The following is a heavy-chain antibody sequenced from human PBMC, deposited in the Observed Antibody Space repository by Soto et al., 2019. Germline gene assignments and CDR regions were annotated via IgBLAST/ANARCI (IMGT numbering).Heavy chain of an antibody. D-gene: IGHD1-1*01. Sequence: SEILSLPCTVVWDSISSSSFFWVWIREPPGTGLEWIGSILHSGSSHHNPSLKSRVTISVDASKNQVSLKMNSVTAADTAVYFFVIQPTLIARGTNNWFDPWGQGILVTVS. CDR2: ILHSGSS. CDR1: WDSISSSSFF. V-gene: IGHV4-39*01. CDR3: VIQPTLIARGTNNWFDP. J-gene: IGHJ5*02.